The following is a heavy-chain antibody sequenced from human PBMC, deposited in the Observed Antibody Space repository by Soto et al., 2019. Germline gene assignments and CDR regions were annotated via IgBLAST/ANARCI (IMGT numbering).Heavy chain of an antibody. CDR1: GYTFTSYA. CDR2: INAGNGNT. D-gene: IGHD3-10*01. Sequence: QVQLVQSGAEVKKLGASVKVSCKASGYTFTSYAMHWVRQAPGQRLEWMGWINAGNGNTKYSQKFQGRVTITRDTSASTAYMELSSLRSEDTAVYYCASSYYGSGNPKDYYYGMDVWGQGTTVTVSS. CDR3: ASSYYGSGNPKDYYYGMDV. V-gene: IGHV1-3*01. J-gene: IGHJ6*02.